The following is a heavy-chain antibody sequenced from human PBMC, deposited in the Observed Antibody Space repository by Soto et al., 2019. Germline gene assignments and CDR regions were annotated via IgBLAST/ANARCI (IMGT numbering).Heavy chain of an antibody. CDR1: GGTFSSYA. CDR3: ARDLRPSNYYYDSSGYYGYYYYGMDV. V-gene: IGHV1-69*13. J-gene: IGHJ6*02. Sequence: SLKVSCKASGGTFSSYAISWVRQAPGQGLEWMGGIIPIFGTANYAQKFQGRVTITADESTSTAYMELSSLRSEDTAVYYCARDLRPSNYYYDSSGYYGYYYYGMDVWG. CDR2: IIPIFGTA. D-gene: IGHD3-22*01.